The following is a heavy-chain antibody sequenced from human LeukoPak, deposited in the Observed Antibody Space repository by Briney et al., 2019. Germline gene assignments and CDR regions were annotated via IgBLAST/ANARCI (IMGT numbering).Heavy chain of an antibody. V-gene: IGHV3-30*04. CDR2: ISYDGSNK. Sequence: GSLRLSCAACGFTFSSYAMDWVRQAPGKGLEWVAVISYDGSNKYYADSVKGRFTISRDNSKNTLYLQMNSLRAEDTAVYYCARDHGSGYYWDDAFDIWGQGTMVTVSS. CDR3: ARDHGSGYYWDDAFDI. J-gene: IGHJ3*02. D-gene: IGHD3-22*01. CDR1: GFTFSSYA.